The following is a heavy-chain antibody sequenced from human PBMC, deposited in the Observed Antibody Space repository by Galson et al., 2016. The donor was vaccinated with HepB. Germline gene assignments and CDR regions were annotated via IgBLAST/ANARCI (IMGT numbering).Heavy chain of an antibody. CDR2: IDWDNDK. J-gene: IGHJ4*02. V-gene: IGHV2-70*01. CDR3: ARNVRNNWGGYYLYYFEC. D-gene: IGHD3-3*01. CDR1: GFSLNSDAMS. Sequence: PALVKPTQTLTLTCTFSGFSLNSDAMSVSWIRQSPGKALEWLALIDWDNDKYYSTSLKTRLTISKDTTKNQVVLRMTNADPVDTATYYCARNVRNNWGGYYLYYFECWGQGTLVTVSS.